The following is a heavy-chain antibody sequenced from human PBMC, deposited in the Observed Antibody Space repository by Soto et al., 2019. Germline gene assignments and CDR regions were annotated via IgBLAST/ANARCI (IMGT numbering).Heavy chain of an antibody. J-gene: IGHJ4*02. CDR2: VNHIGTT. CDR1: GGSFSGYY. Sequence: QVQLPQWGAGLLRPSETLSLTCAVYGGSFSGYYWSWIRQPPGKGLQWIGKVNHIGTTNYNPSLQSGVTISVDASKNQFSLKLSSVTAADTAVYYCARFDSSGWYFDYWGQGNLVIVSS. D-gene: IGHD6-19*01. V-gene: IGHV4-34*01. CDR3: ARFDSSGWYFDY.